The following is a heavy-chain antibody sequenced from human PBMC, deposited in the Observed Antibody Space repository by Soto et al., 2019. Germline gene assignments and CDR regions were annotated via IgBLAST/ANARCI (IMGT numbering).Heavy chain of an antibody. CDR3: ARAVGDLQVFDY. D-gene: IGHD4-17*01. V-gene: IGHV4-31*03. J-gene: IGHJ4*02. CDR2: TYYTGST. CDR1: GGSISSGGYY. Sequence: QVQLQESGPGLVKPSQTLSLTCNVSGGSISSGGYYWSWIRQHPGKGLEWIGYTYYTGSTLYNPALKSRVTISLDTSTNHFSLKLSSVTAADTAVYYCARAVGDLQVFDYWGQGTPVTVSS.